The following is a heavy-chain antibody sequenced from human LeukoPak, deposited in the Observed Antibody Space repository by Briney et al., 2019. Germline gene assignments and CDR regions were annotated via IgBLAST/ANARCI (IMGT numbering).Heavy chain of an antibody. Sequence: SETLSLTCTVSGGSISSYYWSWIRQPPGKGLEWIGYIYISGSTNYNPSLKSRVTISVDTSKNQFSLKLSSVTAADTAVYYCARHSVGVARPLFDYWGQGTLVTVSS. CDR2: IYISGST. CDR3: ARHSVGVARPLFDY. J-gene: IGHJ4*02. D-gene: IGHD1-26*01. V-gene: IGHV4-59*08. CDR1: GGSISSYY.